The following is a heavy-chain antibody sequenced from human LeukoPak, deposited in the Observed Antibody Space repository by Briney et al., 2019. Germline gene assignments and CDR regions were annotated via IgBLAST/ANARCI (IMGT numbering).Heavy chain of an antibody. CDR2: ISGSGGST. CDR1: GFTFSSYA. CDR3: AKDLLTMIVVVLPAFGY. D-gene: IGHD3-22*01. Sequence: PGGSLRLSCAASGFTFSSYAMSWVRQAPGKGLEWVSAISGSGGSTYYADSVKGRFTISRDNSKNTLYLQMNSLRAEDTAVYCCAKDLLTMIVVVLPAFGYWGQGTLVTVSS. J-gene: IGHJ4*02. V-gene: IGHV3-23*01.